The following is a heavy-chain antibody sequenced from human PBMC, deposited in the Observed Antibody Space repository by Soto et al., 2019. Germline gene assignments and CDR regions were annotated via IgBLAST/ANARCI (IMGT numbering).Heavy chain of an antibody. CDR2: INPSGGST. Sequence: ASVKVSCKASGYTFTSYYMHWVRQAPGQGLEWMGIINPSGGSTSYAQKFQGRVTMTRDTSTSTVYMELSSLRSEDTAVYYCARDDYYDSSGNYYYYGMDVWGQGATVTVSS. D-gene: IGHD3-22*01. CDR1: GYTFTSYY. V-gene: IGHV1-46*01. CDR3: ARDDYYDSSGNYYYYGMDV. J-gene: IGHJ6*02.